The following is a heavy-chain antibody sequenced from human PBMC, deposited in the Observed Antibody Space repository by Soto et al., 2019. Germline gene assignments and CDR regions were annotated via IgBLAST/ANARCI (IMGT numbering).Heavy chain of an antibody. CDR2: ISYNGRI. D-gene: IGHD1-1*01. J-gene: IGHJ4*02. V-gene: IGHV4-61*08. CDR3: ARQVLPVEPIDF. Sequence: SLILSLTYSVSGGSISSGGSYWIRISQSPGKGLEWIGHISYNGRINYNPSLKGRVTISIDTSKNQFSLKVSSVTATDTAVYYCARQVLPVEPIDFWGQGTLVTVSS. CDR1: GGSISSGGSY.